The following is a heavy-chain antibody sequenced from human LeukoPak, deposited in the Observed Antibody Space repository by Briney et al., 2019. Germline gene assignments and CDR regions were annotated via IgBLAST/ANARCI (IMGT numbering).Heavy chain of an antibody. CDR1: GYTFTSCY. J-gene: IGHJ4*02. V-gene: IGHV1-46*01. CDR2: INPSGGST. D-gene: IGHD2-2*01. CDR3: ARDSTGTPDY. Sequence: GASVKVSCKASGYTFTSCYMHWVRQAPGQGLEWMGIINPSGGSTSYAQKFQGRVTMTRDMSTSTVYMELSSLRSEDTAVYYCARDSTGTPDYWGQGTLVTVSS.